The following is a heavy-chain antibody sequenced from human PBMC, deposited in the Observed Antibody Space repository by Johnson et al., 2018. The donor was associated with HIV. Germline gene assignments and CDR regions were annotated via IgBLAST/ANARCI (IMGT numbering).Heavy chain of an antibody. CDR1: GFTFSSYA. CDR2: ISYDGSNK. Sequence: QVQLVESGGGLVKPGGSLRLSCAASGFTFSSYAMHWVRQAPGKGLEWVAVISYDGSNKYYADSGKGRFTIARDNSKNTRYLKMTSLRAEDTAVYYCARGGGTYAFDIWGQGTVVTVSS. D-gene: IGHD1-26*01. J-gene: IGHJ3*02. CDR3: ARGGGTYAFDI. V-gene: IGHV3-30*14.